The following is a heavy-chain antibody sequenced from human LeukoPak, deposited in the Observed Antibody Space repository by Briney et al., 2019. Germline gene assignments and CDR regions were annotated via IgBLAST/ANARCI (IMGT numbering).Heavy chain of an antibody. CDR3: EKDSGQGGFDY. Sequence: PGRSLRLPCSVSRFTFSLSLMFWVPHAPGKGREFVAAISANGGSSSHTDKVYGRFSISRDNSQTTLYLQMSRLRAEDTAVYYCEKDSGQGGFDYWGGGTLVTVSS. V-gene: IGHV3-64D*09. J-gene: IGHJ4*02. CDR1: RFTFSLSL. CDR2: ISANGGSS. D-gene: IGHD3-16*01.